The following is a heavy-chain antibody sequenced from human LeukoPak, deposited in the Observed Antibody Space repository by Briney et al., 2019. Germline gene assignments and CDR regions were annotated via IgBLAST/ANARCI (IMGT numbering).Heavy chain of an antibody. CDR1: GYTFTSYD. Sequence: GASVKVSCKASGYTFTSYDINWVRQATGRGLEWMGWMNPNSGNTGYAQKFQGRVTMTRNTSISTAYMELSSLRSEDTAVYYCAREDYDIHWFDPWGQGTLVTVSS. J-gene: IGHJ5*02. V-gene: IGHV1-8*01. D-gene: IGHD3-9*01. CDR2: MNPNSGNT. CDR3: AREDYDIHWFDP.